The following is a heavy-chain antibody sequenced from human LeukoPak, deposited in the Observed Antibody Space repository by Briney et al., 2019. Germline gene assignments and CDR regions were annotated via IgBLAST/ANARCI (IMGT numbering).Heavy chain of an antibody. CDR3: ARDILIRAVAGNFDY. CDR1: GYTFTSYY. V-gene: IGHV1-46*01. Sequence: GASVKVSCKASGYTFTSYYMHWVRQAPGQGLEWMGIINPSGGSTSYAQKFQGRVTMTRDTSTSTVYMELSSLRSEDTAVYYCARDILIRAVAGNFDYWGQGTLVTVSS. J-gene: IGHJ4*02. CDR2: INPSGGST. D-gene: IGHD6-19*01.